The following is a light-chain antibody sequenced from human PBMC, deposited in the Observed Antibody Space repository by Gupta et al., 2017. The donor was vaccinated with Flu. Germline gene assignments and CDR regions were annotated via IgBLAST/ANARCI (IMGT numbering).Light chain of an antibody. J-gene: IGKJ2*03. CDR3: QQYGSSPGYS. Sequence: ETVLTHSPGTPSVSPGVTSTLSCRASHSVSSSYLAWYQQKPGQAPRLLIYGASNRATGIPDRFSGSGSGTDFTLTISRLEPEDFAVYYCQQYGSSPGYSFGQGTKLEIK. CDR2: GAS. CDR1: HSVSSSY. V-gene: IGKV3-20*01.